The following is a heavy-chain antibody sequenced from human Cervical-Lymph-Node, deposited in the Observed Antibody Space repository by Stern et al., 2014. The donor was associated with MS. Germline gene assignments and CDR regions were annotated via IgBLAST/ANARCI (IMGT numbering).Heavy chain of an antibody. Sequence: VQLVESGGGLVKPGGSLRLSCAASGFTFSSYSMTWVRQAPGKGLEWVSSISSSSSYIYYADSVKGRFTISRDNAKNSLYLQMNSLRAEDTAVYYCARGRGTYYYGSGTYVDYWGQGTLVTVSS. CDR1: GFTFSSYS. J-gene: IGHJ4*02. CDR2: ISSSSSYI. CDR3: ARGRGTYYYGSGTYVDY. D-gene: IGHD3-10*01. V-gene: IGHV3-21*01.